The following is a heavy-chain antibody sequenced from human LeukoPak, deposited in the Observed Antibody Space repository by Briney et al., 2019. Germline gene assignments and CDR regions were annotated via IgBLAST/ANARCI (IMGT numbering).Heavy chain of an antibody. CDR3: ARGGSVGSYYYFDY. Sequence: PGGSLRLSCAASGFTFSSYSMNWVRQAPGKGLEWVSLIIASSGSTFYADSVKGRFTISRDNSKNTLYLQMNSLRAEDTAVYFCARGGSVGSYYYFDYWGQGTLVTVSS. CDR2: IIASSGST. CDR1: GFTFSSYS. V-gene: IGHV3-23*01. J-gene: IGHJ4*02. D-gene: IGHD1-26*01.